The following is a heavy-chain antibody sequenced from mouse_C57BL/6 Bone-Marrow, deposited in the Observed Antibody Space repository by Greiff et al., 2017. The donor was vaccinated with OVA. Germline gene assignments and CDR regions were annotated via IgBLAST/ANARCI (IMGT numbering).Heavy chain of an antibody. CDR3: ARSPLSTMVTTWYFDY. J-gene: IGHJ2*01. CDR1: GYSITSDY. Sequence: DVQLQESGPGLAKPSQTLSLTCSVTGYSITSDYWNWIRKFPGNKLEYMGYISYSGSTYYNPSLKSRISITRDTSKNQYYLQLNSVTTEDTATYYCARSPLSTMVTTWYFDYWGQGTTLTVSS. V-gene: IGHV3-8*01. CDR2: ISYSGST. D-gene: IGHD2-2*01.